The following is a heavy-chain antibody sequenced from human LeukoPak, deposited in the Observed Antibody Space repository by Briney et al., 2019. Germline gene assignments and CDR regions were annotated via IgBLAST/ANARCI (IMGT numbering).Heavy chain of an antibody. CDR2: IYYSGST. V-gene: IGHV4-39*07. D-gene: IGHD3-3*01. Sequence: SETLSLTCTVSGGSISSSSYYWGWIRQPPGKGLEWIGSIYYSGSTYYNPSLKSRVTISVDTSKNQFSLKLSSVTAADTAVYYCARDRRLWSGYPGTYYYYYYMDVWGKGTTVTVSS. J-gene: IGHJ6*03. CDR3: ARDRRLWSGYPGTYYYYYYMDV. CDR1: GGSISSSSYY.